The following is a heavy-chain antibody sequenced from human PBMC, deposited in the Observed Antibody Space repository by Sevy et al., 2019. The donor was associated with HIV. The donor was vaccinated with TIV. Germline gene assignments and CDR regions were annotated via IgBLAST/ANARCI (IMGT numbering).Heavy chain of an antibody. CDR2: LNDDAKER. V-gene: IGHV3-7*01. CDR1: GFIFSKSW. J-gene: IGHJ4*02. Sequence: GGSLRLSCAASGFIFSKSWMAWVRQAPGKGLEWVASLNDDAKERYYVDSVKGRFTIARDNARNSLSLQMKSLTAEDTAVYYCARDAGFHKFDYWGQGALVTVSS. D-gene: IGHD2-21*01. CDR3: ARDAGFHKFDY.